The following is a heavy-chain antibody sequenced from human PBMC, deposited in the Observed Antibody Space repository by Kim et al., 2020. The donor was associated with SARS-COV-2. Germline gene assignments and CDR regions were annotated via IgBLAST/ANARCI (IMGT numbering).Heavy chain of an antibody. Sequence: LSLTCAVSGLLFSDQHMNWVRQAPGKGLEWISYMSKTGDIFYSDSVKGRFTISRDNAKNSLFLQMNSLTTGDTGVYFCARDVDWAFDHWGQGTLVTV. CDR3: ARDVDWAFDH. V-gene: IGHV3-48*03. J-gene: IGHJ4*02. CDR1: GLLFSDQH. D-gene: IGHD3-9*01. CDR2: MSKTGDI.